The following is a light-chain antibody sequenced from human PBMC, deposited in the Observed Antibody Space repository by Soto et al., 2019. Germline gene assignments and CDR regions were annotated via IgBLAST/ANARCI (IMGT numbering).Light chain of an antibody. V-gene: IGKV1-5*03. Sequence: DIQMTQSPSTLSASVGDRVTITCRASQSISSWLAWYQQKPGTAPKLLIFKASSLQSGVPSRFSGSGSGTEFTLTISSLQPDDFATYYCQYYNSYSWTFGQGTKVEIK. CDR1: QSISSW. CDR2: KAS. J-gene: IGKJ1*01. CDR3: QYYNSYSWT.